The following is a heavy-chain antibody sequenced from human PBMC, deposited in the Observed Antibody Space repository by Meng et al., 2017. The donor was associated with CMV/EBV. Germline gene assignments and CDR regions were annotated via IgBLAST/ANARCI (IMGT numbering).Heavy chain of an antibody. CDR3: TTDRVGATPFDY. CDR2: IKSKTDGGTT. Sequence: HVWEAGGCLVKPGGSPRLSWSAFGFNFSKALMSWGRQAPGKGLEWVGRIKSKTDGGTTDYDAPVKGRFTISRDDSKNTLYLQMNSLKTEDTAVYYCTTDRVGATPFDYWGQGTLVTVSS. D-gene: IGHD1-26*01. CDR1: GFNFSKAL. V-gene: IGHV3-15*01. J-gene: IGHJ4*02.